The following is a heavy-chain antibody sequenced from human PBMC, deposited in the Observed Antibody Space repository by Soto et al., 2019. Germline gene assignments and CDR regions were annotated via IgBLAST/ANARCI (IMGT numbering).Heavy chain of an antibody. J-gene: IGHJ4*02. Sequence: SETLSLTCTVSGGSISSGGYYWSWIRQHPGKGLEWIGYIYYSGSTYYNPSLKSRVTISVDTSKNQFSLKLSSVTAADTAVYYCARVCSGGSCYFFDYWGQRTLVTVSS. D-gene: IGHD2-15*01. V-gene: IGHV4-31*03. CDR1: GGSISSGGYY. CDR3: ARVCSGGSCYFFDY. CDR2: IYYSGST.